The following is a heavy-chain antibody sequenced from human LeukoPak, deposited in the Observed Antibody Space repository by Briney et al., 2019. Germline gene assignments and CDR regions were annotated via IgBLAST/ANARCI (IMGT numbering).Heavy chain of an antibody. J-gene: IGHJ4*02. CDR3: ARDTYHYDISGYYRLDY. CDR1: GGSISSGSYY. V-gene: IGHV4-61*02. D-gene: IGHD3-22*01. CDR2: IYTSGST. Sequence: SETLSLTCTVSGGSISSGSYYWSWIRQPAGKGREWIVRIYTSGSTNYNPSLNSRVTISVDTSKNQVSLKLTSVTAADTAVYYCARDTYHYDISGYYRLDYWGQGTLVTVSS.